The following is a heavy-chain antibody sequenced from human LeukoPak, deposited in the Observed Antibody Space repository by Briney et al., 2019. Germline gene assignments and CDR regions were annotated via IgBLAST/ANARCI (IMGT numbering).Heavy chain of an antibody. V-gene: IGHV1-24*01. CDR3: ATGHYDSSVFDY. CDR1: GYTLTELS. J-gene: IGHJ4*02. CDR2: FDPEDGET. D-gene: IGHD3-22*01. Sequence: ASVKVSCKVSGYTLTELSMHWVRQAPGKGLEWMGGFDPEDGETIYAQKFQRRVTMTEDTSTDTAYMELSSLRSEDTAVYYCATGHYDSSVFDYWGQGTLVTVSS.